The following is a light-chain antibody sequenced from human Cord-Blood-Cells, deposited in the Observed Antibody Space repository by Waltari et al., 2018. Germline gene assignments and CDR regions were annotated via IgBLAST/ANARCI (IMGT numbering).Light chain of an antibody. CDR1: QSLLHSNGYNY. CDR3: MQALQTPPT. CDR2: LCA. Sequence: DIVMTQSPLSLPVPPGEPASTSRRSRQSLLHSNGYNYSDWYLQKPGQSPQLLIYLCANRASGVPDRFSGSGSGTDFTLKISRVEAEDVGVYYCMQALQTPPTFGQGTKVEIK. V-gene: IGKV2-28*01. J-gene: IGKJ1*01.